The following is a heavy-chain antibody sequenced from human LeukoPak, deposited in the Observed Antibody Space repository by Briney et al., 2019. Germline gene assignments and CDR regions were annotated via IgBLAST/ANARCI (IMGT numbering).Heavy chain of an antibody. Sequence: SETLSLTCTVSGGSISSYYWSWIRQPPGKGLEWIGYIYYSGSTNYNPSLKSRVTISVDTSKDQFSLKLSSVTAADTAVYYCARHRRGSSGFDYWGQGTLVTVSS. CDR3: ARHRRGSSGFDY. J-gene: IGHJ4*02. CDR1: GGSISSYY. CDR2: IYYSGST. D-gene: IGHD3-10*01. V-gene: IGHV4-59*08.